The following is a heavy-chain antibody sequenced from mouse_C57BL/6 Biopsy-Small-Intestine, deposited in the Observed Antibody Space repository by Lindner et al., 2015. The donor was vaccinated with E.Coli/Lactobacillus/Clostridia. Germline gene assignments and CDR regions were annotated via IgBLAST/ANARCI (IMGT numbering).Heavy chain of an antibody. CDR2: IDPENGDT. CDR1: GFNIKDDY. D-gene: IGHD1-1*01. CDR3: TTGATTVGDY. J-gene: IGHJ2*01. V-gene: IGHV14-4*01. Sequence: VQLQESGAELVRPGASVKLSCTASGFNIKDDYMHWVKQRPEQGLEWIGWIDPENGDTEYASKFQGKATITADTSSNTAYLQLSSLTSEDTAVYYCTTGATTVGDYWGQGTTLTVSS.